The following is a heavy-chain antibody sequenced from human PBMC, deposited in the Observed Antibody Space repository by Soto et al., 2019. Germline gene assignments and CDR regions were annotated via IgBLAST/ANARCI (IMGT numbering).Heavy chain of an antibody. Sequence: AGSLRLSCAASGLTFRNSWMTWVRQAPGKGLEWVGRIKSKTDGGTIDYAAPVKGRFTISRDDSRNTLYLQMNSLKSEDTAAYYCTSSLAAVGNDYYYYGMDVWGQGTTVTVSS. D-gene: IGHD6-13*01. J-gene: IGHJ6*02. CDR1: GLTFRNSW. CDR2: IKSKTDGGTI. CDR3: TSSLAAVGNDYYYYGMDV. V-gene: IGHV3-15*01.